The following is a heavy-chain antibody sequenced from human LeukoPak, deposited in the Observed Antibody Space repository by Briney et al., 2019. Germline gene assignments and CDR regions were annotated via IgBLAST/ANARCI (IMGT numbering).Heavy chain of an antibody. V-gene: IGHV3-30*18. J-gene: IGHJ4*02. D-gene: IGHD3-10*01. CDR1: GFTFSSYG. CDR2: ISYDGSNK. Sequence: PGRSLRLSCAASGFTFSSYGMHWVRQAPGKRLEWVAVISYDGSNKYYADSAKGRLTISRDNSKTTLYLQMDRLRAQEPAVNSLAKDLTGMVRGEGAFDYWGQGTLVTVSS. CDR3: AKDLTGMVRGEGAFDY.